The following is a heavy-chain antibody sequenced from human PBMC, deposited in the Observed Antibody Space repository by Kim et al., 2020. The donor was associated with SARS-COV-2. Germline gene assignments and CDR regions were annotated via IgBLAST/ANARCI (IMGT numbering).Heavy chain of an antibody. D-gene: IGHD3-10*01. J-gene: IGHJ4*02. Sequence: GGSLRLSCAASGFTFSSYWMSWVRQAPGKGLEWVANIKQDGSEKYNVDSVKGRFTISRDNAKNSVYLQMNSLRVEDTAVYYCAELLYGIFDYWGQRTLVTVSS. CDR2: IKQDGSEK. CDR1: GFTFSSYW. V-gene: IGHV3-7*03. CDR3: AELLYGIFDY.